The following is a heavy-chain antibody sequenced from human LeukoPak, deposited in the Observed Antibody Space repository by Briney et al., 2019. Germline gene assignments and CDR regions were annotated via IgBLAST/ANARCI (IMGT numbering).Heavy chain of an antibody. V-gene: IGHV4-39*01. CDR1: GGSISSSSYY. CDR2: IYYSGST. J-gene: IGHJ5*02. D-gene: IGHD3-3*01. CDR3: ARQDFWSGYYFDP. Sequence: SETLSLTCTVSGGSISSSSYYWGWIRQPPGKGLEWIGSIYYSGSTYYNPSLKSRVTISVDTSKNQFSLKLSSVTVADTAVYYCARQDFWSGYYFDPWGQGTLVTVSS.